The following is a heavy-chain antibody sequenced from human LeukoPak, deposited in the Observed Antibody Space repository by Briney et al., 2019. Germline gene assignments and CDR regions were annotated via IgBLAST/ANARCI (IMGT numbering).Heavy chain of an antibody. CDR1: GYTFTGYY. Sequence: ASVKVSCKASGYTFTGYYMHWVRQAPGQGLEWMGWINPNSGGTNYAQKFQGRVTMTRDTSISTAYMELSRLRSDDTAVYYCARNYDFWSGYNYYGMGVWGQGTTVTVSS. CDR3: ARNYDFWSGYNYYGMGV. D-gene: IGHD3-3*01. CDR2: INPNSGGT. V-gene: IGHV1-2*02. J-gene: IGHJ6*02.